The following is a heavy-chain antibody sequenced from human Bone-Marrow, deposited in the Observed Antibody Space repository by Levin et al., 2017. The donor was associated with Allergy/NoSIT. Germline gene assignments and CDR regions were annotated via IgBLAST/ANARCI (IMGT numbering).Heavy chain of an antibody. Sequence: ASGPTLVKPTQTLTLTCTFSGFSLSTSGVGMGWIRQPPGKALEWLALIYWDDDKRYSPSLKSRLTITKDTSKNQVVLTMTNMDPVDTATYYCAHRSVAGTGFGGYFDLWGRGTLVTVSS. J-gene: IGHJ2*01. V-gene: IGHV2-5*02. CDR1: GFSLSTSGVG. CDR3: AHRSVAGTGFGGYFDL. CDR2: IYWDDDK. D-gene: IGHD6-19*01.